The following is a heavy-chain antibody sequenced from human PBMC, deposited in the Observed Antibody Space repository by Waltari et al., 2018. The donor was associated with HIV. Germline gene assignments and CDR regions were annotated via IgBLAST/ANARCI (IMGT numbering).Heavy chain of an antibody. CDR1: DFSITSDHY. J-gene: IGHJ4*02. V-gene: IGHV4-38-2*01. CDR2: VFHSGST. CDR3: ARQPAPDSTWFQIYFDY. Sequence: QVQLQESGPGLVKPSDTLSLTCAVPDFSITSDHYWGWIRQSPGKGLEWIGSVFHSGSTFYKPSFKSRVSISVDTSKNQFSLKLTSVTAADTAVYYCARQPAPDSTWFQIYFDYWGQGTVVTVSS. D-gene: IGHD6-13*01.